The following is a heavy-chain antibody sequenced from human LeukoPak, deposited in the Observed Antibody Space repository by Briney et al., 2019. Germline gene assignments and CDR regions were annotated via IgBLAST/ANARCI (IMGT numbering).Heavy chain of an antibody. D-gene: IGHD3-22*01. CDR1: GYTFASYD. V-gene: IGHV1-8*01. Sequence: VASVKVSCKASGYTFASYDINWVRQATGQGLEWMGWMNPNSGNTGYAQKFQGRVTMTRNTSISTAYMELSSLRSDDTAVYYCASSNPYDRSGYYFWSAFDVWGQGAMITVSS. J-gene: IGHJ3*01. CDR3: ASSNPYDRSGYYFWSAFDV. CDR2: MNPNSGNT.